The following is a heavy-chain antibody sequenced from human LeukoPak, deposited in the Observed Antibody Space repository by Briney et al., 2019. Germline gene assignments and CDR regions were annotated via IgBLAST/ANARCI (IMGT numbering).Heavy chain of an antibody. J-gene: IGHJ4*02. D-gene: IGHD3-3*01. CDR3: ARDREADFWGGYSTIDY. V-gene: IGHV3-30-3*01. Sequence: GGSLRLSCVASGFTFSSYAMHWVRQAPGKGLEWVAVISYDGSNRYDADSVKGRFTISRDNSKNTLYLQMNSLRAEDTAVYYCARDREADFWGGYSTIDYWGQGTLVTVSS. CDR1: GFTFSSYA. CDR2: ISYDGSNR.